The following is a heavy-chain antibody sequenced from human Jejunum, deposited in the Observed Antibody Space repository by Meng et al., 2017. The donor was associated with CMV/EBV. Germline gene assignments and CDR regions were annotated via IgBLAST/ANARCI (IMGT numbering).Heavy chain of an antibody. CDR1: VGSVSGSTYY. J-gene: IGHJ4*02. Sequence: SVGSVSGSTYYWAWVRQTPGKGPEWIGSMNDARDTHYDPSLKSRVATSIDPSKNQFPLKLKSVTAADSAVYYCAGGGLGGAIHYWGQGTLVTVSS. CDR3: AGGGLGGAIHY. V-gene: IGHV4-39*06. D-gene: IGHD2-2*02. CDR2: MNDARDT.